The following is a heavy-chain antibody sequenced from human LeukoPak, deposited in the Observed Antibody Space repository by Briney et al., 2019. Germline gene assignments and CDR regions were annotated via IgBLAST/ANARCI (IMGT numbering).Heavy chain of an antibody. J-gene: IGHJ6*02. CDR1: GFTFSSYS. V-gene: IGHV3-48*02. D-gene: IGHD6-13*01. CDR3: ARDRIAAAGTGYYYGMDV. CDR2: ISSSSSTI. Sequence: LPGGSLRLSCAASGFTFSSYSMNWVRQAPGKGLEWVSYISSSSSTIYYADSVKGRFTISRDNAKNSLYLQMNSLRDEDTAVCYCARDRIAAAGTGYYYGMDVWGQGTTVTVSS.